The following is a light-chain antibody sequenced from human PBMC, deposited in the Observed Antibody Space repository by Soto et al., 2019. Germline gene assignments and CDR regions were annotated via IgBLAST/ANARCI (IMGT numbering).Light chain of an antibody. CDR3: SSYTSSSTLNV. J-gene: IGLJ1*01. Sequence: HSVLSQPGSVCWSPGHSIAIACTGTSSDVGGYNYVSWYQQHPGKAPKLMIYEVSNRPSGVSNRFSGSKSGNTASLTISGLQAEDDADYYCSSYTSSSTLNVFGTGTKVTXL. CDR2: EVS. CDR1: SSDVGGYNY. V-gene: IGLV2-14*01.